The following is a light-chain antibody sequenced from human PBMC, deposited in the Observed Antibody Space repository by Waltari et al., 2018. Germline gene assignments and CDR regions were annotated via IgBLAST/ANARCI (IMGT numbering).Light chain of an antibody. V-gene: IGLV2-23*02. CDR1: SSNVGGYTL. Sequence: QSALTQPASVSGSPGQSITISCTGTSSNVGGYTLVSWYQQHPGKAPQLIIFDVNNRPSGISPRFSGSKSGNTASLTISGLQADDESDYYCCSYAGDSTLIFGGGTKLTVL. CDR2: DVN. CDR3: CSYAGDSTLI. J-gene: IGLJ2*01.